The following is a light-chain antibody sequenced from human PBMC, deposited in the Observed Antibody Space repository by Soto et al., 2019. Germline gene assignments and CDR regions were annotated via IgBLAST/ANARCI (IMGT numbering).Light chain of an antibody. Sequence: QSVLTQPRSVSGSPGQSVTISCTGTSSDVGGYKYVSWYQQHPGKAPKLMIYDVSKRPPGVPDRFSGSKSGNTASLTISGLQAEDEADYYCCSYAGSYTVVFGGGTKLTVL. CDR3: CSYAGSYTVV. V-gene: IGLV2-11*01. CDR1: SSDVGGYKY. J-gene: IGLJ2*01. CDR2: DVS.